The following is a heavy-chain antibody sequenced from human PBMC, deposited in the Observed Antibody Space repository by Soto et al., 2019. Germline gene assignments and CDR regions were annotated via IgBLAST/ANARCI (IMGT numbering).Heavy chain of an antibody. CDR3: AKEEDGPPLY. CDR1: GFTFSSYG. CDR2: ISYDGSNK. J-gene: IGHJ4*02. Sequence: QVQLVESGGGVVQPGRSLRLSCAASGFTFSSYGMHRVRQAPGKGLEWVAVISYDGSNKYYADSVKGRFTISRDNSKNTLYLQMNSLRAEDTAVYYCAKEEDGPPLYWGQGTLVTVSS. D-gene: IGHD2-15*01. V-gene: IGHV3-30*18.